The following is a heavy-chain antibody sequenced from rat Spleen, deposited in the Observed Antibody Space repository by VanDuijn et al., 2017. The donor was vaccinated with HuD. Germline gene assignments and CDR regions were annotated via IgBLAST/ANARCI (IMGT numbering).Heavy chain of an antibody. J-gene: IGHJ3*01. D-gene: IGHD1-11*01. CDR2: IWGKGNT. CDR1: GFSLRSYG. Sequence: QVQLKESGPGLVQPSQTLFLTCTVSGFSLRSYGVIWVRQPPGKALEWMGVIWGKGNTNYNSALKSRLSISRYTSKSQFFLKMNNLQTEDTAMYFCARYGTEGRGFAYWGQGTLVTVSS. CDR3: ARYGTEGRGFAY. V-gene: IGHV2S61*01.